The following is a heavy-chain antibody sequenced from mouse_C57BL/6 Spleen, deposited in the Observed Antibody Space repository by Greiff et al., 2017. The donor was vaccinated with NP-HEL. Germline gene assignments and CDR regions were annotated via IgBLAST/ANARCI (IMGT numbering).Heavy chain of an antibody. Sequence: EVMLVESGGGLVKPGGSLKLSCAASGFTFSSYAMSWVRQTPEKRLEWVATISDGGSYTYYPDNVKGRFTISSDKAKNNLYLQMSHLKSEDTAMYYCAREDYGSSYAMDYWGQGTSVTVSS. CDR1: GFTFSSYA. CDR2: ISDGGSYT. CDR3: AREDYGSSYAMDY. D-gene: IGHD1-1*01. J-gene: IGHJ4*01. V-gene: IGHV5-4*01.